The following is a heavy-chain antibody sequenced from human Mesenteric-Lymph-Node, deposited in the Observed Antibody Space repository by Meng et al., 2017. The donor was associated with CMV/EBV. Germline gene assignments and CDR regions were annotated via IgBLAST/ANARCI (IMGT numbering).Heavy chain of an antibody. V-gene: IGHV3-7*01. D-gene: IGHD2-15*01. CDR2: IKPDGSEK. J-gene: IGHJ4*02. CDR1: GFTFSSYS. CDR3: ARDVVGFDY. Sequence: GESLKISCAASGFTFSSYSMNWVRQAPGKGLEWVANIKPDGSEKYYADSVKGRFTISRDNAENSVYLLMNSLRAEDTAVYFCARDVVGFDYWGQGIVVTVSS.